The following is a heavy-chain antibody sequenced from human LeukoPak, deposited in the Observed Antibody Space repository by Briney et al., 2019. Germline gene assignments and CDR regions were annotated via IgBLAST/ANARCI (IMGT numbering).Heavy chain of an antibody. CDR1: GFIFSDYY. CDR3: ARDEIDYGDYAPPYFQH. V-gene: IGHV3-11*06. J-gene: IGHJ1*01. D-gene: IGHD4-17*01. Sequence: PGGSLRLSCAASGFIFSDYYMSWIRQAPGKGLEWVSSISSSSSYIYYADSVKGRFTISRDNAKNSLYLQMNSLRAEDTAVYYCARDEIDYGDYAPPYFQHWGQGTLVTVSS. CDR2: ISSSSSYI.